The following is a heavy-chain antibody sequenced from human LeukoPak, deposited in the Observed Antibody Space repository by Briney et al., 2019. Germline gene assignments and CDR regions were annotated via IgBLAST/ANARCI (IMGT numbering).Heavy chain of an antibody. V-gene: IGHV3-11*01. CDR1: GFTFSDYY. Sequence: PGGSLRLSCAASGFTFSDYYMSWIRQAPGKGLEWVSYISSSGSTIYYADSVKGRFTISRDNAKNSLYLQMNSLRAEDTAVYYCAREAIQLWSAQTYGMDVWGQGTTVTVSS. CDR2: ISSSGSTI. J-gene: IGHJ6*02. D-gene: IGHD5-18*01. CDR3: AREAIQLWSAQTYGMDV.